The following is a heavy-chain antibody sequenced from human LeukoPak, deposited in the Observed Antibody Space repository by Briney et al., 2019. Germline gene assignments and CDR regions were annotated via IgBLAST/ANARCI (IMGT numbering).Heavy chain of an antibody. CDR1: GFDLSTYE. V-gene: IGHV3-48*03. CDR2: ITISGHTK. CDR3: ARGDPHADL. J-gene: IGHJ5*02. Sequence: GGSLRLSCAASGFDLSTYEMNWVRQAPGKGLEWIADITISGHTKNYADSVKGRFTISRDNARTSLYLQMNSLRVEDTGVYYCARGDPHADLWGQGTLVIVSS.